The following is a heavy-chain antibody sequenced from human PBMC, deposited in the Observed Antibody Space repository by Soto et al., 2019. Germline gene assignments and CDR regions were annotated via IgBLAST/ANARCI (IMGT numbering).Heavy chain of an antibody. Sequence: EVQLVESGGGLVQPGGSQRLSCAASGFTFSDHYMDWVRQAPGKGLAWVGRIRNKANSYTTDYAASVKGRFTISRDDSNDSLYLQMNSLKTEDTAIYYCARDSGKGADFDYWGHGTLATVSS. V-gene: IGHV3-72*01. CDR1: GFTFSDHY. CDR3: ARDSGKGADFDY. CDR2: IRNKANSYTT. J-gene: IGHJ4*01. D-gene: IGHD1-26*01.